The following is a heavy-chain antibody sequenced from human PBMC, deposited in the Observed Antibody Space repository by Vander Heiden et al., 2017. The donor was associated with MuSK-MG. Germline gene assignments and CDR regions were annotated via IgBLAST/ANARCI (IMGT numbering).Heavy chain of an antibody. Sequence: QVQLVESGGGVVQPGRSLRLSCAASGFTFSSYGMHWVRQAPGKGLEWVAVIWYDGSNKYYADSVKGRFTISRDNSKNTLYLQMNSLRAEDTAVYYCARDHGWDGYNHFDYWGQGTLVTVSS. CDR1: GFTFSSYG. CDR2: IWYDGSNK. CDR3: ARDHGWDGYNHFDY. D-gene: IGHD5-12*01. V-gene: IGHV3-33*01. J-gene: IGHJ4*02.